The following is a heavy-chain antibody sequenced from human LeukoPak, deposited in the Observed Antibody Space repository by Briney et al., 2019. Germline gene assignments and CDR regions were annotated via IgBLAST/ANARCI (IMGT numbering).Heavy chain of an antibody. V-gene: IGHV3-21*01. CDR1: GFTFSGYT. J-gene: IGHJ4*02. CDR2: ITSSSSYI. Sequence: PGGSLRLSCAASGFTFSGYTMTWVRQAPGKGLEWVSSITSSSSYINYADSVKVRFTISRDNAKHSLYLHMNSLRAEDTGVYYCARQGYCSSASCYPPDYWGQGTLVTVSS. CDR3: ARQGYCSSASCYPPDY. D-gene: IGHD2-2*01.